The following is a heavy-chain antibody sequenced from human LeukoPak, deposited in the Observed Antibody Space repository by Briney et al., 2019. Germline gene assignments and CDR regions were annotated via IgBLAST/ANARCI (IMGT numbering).Heavy chain of an antibody. Sequence: PSETLSLTCTVSGGSISSSSYYWGWIRQPPGKGLEWIGSIYYSGSTYYNPSLKSRVTVSVDTSKNQFSLKLSSVTAADTAVYYCARVERLRFLEWLPHFDYWGQGTLVTVSS. V-gene: IGHV4-39*01. J-gene: IGHJ4*02. CDR2: IYYSGST. CDR1: GGSISSSSYY. CDR3: ARVERLRFLEWLPHFDY. D-gene: IGHD3-3*01.